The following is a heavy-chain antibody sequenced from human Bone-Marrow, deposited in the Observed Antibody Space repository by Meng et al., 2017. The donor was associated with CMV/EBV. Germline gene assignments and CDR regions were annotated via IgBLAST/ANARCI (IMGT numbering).Heavy chain of an antibody. CDR2: IYSGGPT. CDR3: ARDKDIVVVPAVTYYYYYGMDV. J-gene: IGHJ6*02. CDR1: GFTVSSNY. Sequence: GGSLRLSCAASGFTVSSNYMTWVRQAPGKGLEWVSVIYSGGPTYYADSVKGRFTISRDNSKNTLYLQMNSLRAEDTAVYYCARDKDIVVVPAVTYYYYYGMDVWGQGTTVTVSS. V-gene: IGHV3-66*02. D-gene: IGHD2-2*01.